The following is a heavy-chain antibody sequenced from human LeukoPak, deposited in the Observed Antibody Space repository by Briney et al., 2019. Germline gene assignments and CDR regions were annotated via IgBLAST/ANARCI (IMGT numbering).Heavy chain of an antibody. CDR1: GFTFSNYA. J-gene: IGHJ4*02. V-gene: IGHV3-23*05. CDR2: IGGSGSST. CDR3: ASAAGPFDN. Sequence: GGSLRLSCVDSGFTFSNYAMNWVRQAPGRGLEWVSVIGGSGSSTFYADSVKGRFTISRDNSKNTLYLEMNNLRAEDTAVYYCASAAGPFDNWGQGTLVTVST. D-gene: IGHD6-13*01.